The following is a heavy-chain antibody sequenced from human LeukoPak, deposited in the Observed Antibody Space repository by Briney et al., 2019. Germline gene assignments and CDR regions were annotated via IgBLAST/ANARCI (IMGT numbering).Heavy chain of an antibody. CDR3: ARFPRGFYYDSSGYHYYYMDV. J-gene: IGHJ6*03. D-gene: IGHD3-22*01. CDR2: IYYSGST. Sequence: PSETLSLTCTVSGGSISSYYWSWIRQPPGKGLEWIGYIYYSGSTNYNPSLKSRVTISVDTSKNQFSLKLCSVTAADTAVYYCARFPRGFYYDSSGYHYYYMDVWGKGTTVTVSS. CDR1: GGSISSYY. V-gene: IGHV4-59*01.